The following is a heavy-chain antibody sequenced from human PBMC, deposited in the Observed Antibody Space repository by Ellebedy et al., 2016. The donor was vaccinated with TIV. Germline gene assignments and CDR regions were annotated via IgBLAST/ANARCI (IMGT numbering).Heavy chain of an antibody. Sequence: GESLKISCAASGFTFSNAWMSWVRQAPGKGLEWVGVVSYDGSDQYYADSMKGRFTISRDNSKNTVFLQMNSLRSEDAATYYCVRSRNNYYYGMDVWGQGTTVTVSS. J-gene: IGHJ6*02. V-gene: IGHV3-30*03. CDR2: VSYDGSDQ. CDR1: GFTFSNAW. CDR3: VRSRNNYYYGMDV.